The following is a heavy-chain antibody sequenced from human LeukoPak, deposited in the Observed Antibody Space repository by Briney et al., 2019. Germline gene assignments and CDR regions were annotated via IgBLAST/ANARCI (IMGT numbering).Heavy chain of an antibody. Sequence: TGGSLRLSCAASGFTVSSNYMSWVRQAPGKGLEWVSVIYSGGSTYYTDSVKGRFTISRDNSKNTLYLQMNSLRAEDTAVYYCARGPQGKSGSPPYYFDYWGQGTLVTVSS. D-gene: IGHD1-26*01. CDR1: GFTVSSNY. J-gene: IGHJ4*02. V-gene: IGHV3-66*01. CDR3: ARGPQGKSGSPPYYFDY. CDR2: IYSGGST.